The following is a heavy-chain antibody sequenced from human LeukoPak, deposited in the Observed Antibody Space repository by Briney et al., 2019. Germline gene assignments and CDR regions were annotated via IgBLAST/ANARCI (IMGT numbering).Heavy chain of an antibody. CDR3: ARSWSYFARPYDSSGTDFDY. J-gene: IGHJ4*02. CDR1: GYTFTGYY. Sequence: ASVKASCKASGYTFTGYYMHWVRQAPGQGLEWMGRINPNSGGTNYAQKFQGRVTMNRDTSISTAYMELSRLRSDDTAVYYCARSWSYFARPYDSSGTDFDYWGQGTLVTVSS. D-gene: IGHD3-22*01. CDR2: INPNSGGT. V-gene: IGHV1-2*06.